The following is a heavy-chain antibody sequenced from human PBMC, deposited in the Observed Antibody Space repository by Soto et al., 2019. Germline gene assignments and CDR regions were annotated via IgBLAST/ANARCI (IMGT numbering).Heavy chain of an antibody. CDR3: ATDYSGYDPKRAFDI. CDR2: FDPEDGET. D-gene: IGHD5-12*01. Sequence: SVKVSCKVSGYTLTELSMHWVRQAPGKGLEWMGGFDPEDGETIYAQKFQGRVTMTEDTPTDTAYMELSSLRSEDTAVYYCATDYSGYDPKRAFDIWGQGTMVTVSS. J-gene: IGHJ3*02. CDR1: GYTLTELS. V-gene: IGHV1-24*01.